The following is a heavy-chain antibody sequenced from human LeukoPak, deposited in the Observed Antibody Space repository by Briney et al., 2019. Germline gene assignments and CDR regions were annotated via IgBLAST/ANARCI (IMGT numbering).Heavy chain of an antibody. CDR1: GGSISTSNYY. CDR3: ARQRITFGGVIGFDY. CDR2: IFYSGST. V-gene: IGHV4-39*01. D-gene: IGHD3-16*02. J-gene: IGHJ4*02. Sequence: SETLSLTCTVSGGSISTSNYYWGWIRQPPGKGLEWIGNIFYSGSTYYSPSLKSRVTISVDTSKNQFSLKLSSVTAADTAVYYCARQRITFGGVIGFDYWGQGTLVTVSS.